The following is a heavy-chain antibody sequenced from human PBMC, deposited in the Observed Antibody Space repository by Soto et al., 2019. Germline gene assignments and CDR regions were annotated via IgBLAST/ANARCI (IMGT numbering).Heavy chain of an antibody. J-gene: IGHJ5*02. Sequence: EVQLVESGGGLVKPGGSLRLSCAASGFTFSSYSMNWVRQAPGKGLEWVSSISSSSSYIYYADSVKGRFTISRDNAKKSLYLQMKSLRAEDTAVYYCARDTYYYGSGSYSPWGQGTLVTVSS. CDR2: ISSSSSYI. D-gene: IGHD3-10*01. V-gene: IGHV3-21*01. CDR1: GFTFSSYS. CDR3: ARDTYYYGSGSYSP.